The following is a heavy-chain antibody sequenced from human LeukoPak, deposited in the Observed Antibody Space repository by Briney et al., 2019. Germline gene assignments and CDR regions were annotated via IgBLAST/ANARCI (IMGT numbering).Heavy chain of an antibody. V-gene: IGHV3-30*02. CDR1: GFTFSSYG. D-gene: IGHD3-10*01. CDR2: IRYDGSNK. Sequence: GGSLRLSCAASGFTFSSYGMHWVRQAPGKGLEWVSFIRYDGSNKHYADSVKGRFTISRDNSKNTLYLQMSSLRAEDTAVYYCAKDLSKELLYRRAKYYFDYWGQGTLVTVSS. CDR3: AKDLSKELLYRRAKYYFDY. J-gene: IGHJ4*02.